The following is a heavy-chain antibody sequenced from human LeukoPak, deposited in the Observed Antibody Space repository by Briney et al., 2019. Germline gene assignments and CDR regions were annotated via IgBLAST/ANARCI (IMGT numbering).Heavy chain of an antibody. D-gene: IGHD2/OR15-2a*01. CDR2: INPSGGST. CDR1: GYTFTSYY. Sequence: GVSVKVSCKASGYTFTSYYMHWVRQAPGQGLEWMGIINPSGGSTSYAQKFQGRVTMTRDMSTSTVYMELSSLRSEDTAVYYCARESNFLSFVFWFDPWGQGTLVTVSS. J-gene: IGHJ5*02. CDR3: ARESNFLSFVFWFDP. V-gene: IGHV1-46*01.